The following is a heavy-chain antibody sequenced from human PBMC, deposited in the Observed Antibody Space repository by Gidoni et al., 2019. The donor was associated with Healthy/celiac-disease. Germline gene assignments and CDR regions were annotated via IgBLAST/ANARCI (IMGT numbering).Heavy chain of an antibody. V-gene: IGHV1-24*01. CDR2: FDPEDGET. CDR3: ATDLLAGSLSYYYYGMDV. J-gene: IGHJ6*02. Sequence: QVQLVQSGAEVKKPGASVKVSCKVSGYTLTELSMHWVRQAPGKGLEWMGGFDPEDGETIYAQKFQGRVTMTEDTSTDTAYMELSSLRSEDTAVYYCATDLLAGSLSYYYYGMDVWGQGTTVTVSS. D-gene: IGHD3-3*01. CDR1: GYTLTELS.